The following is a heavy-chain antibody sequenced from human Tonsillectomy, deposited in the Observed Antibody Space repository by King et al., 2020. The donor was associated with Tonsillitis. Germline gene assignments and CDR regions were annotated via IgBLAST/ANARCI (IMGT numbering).Heavy chain of an antibody. J-gene: IGHJ4*02. CDR3: AKNSGIYDY. V-gene: IGHV3-23*04. D-gene: IGHD1-26*01. CDR2: ISGSGGST. CDR1: GFRFSSTD. Sequence: VQLVESGGGLVQPGGSLRLSCGASGFRFSSTDMTWVRQAPGKGLEWLSGISGSGGSTYYAESVKGRFTISRDNSKNTLYLQMNSLRVEDTALYYCAKNSGIYDYWGQGTLVTVSS.